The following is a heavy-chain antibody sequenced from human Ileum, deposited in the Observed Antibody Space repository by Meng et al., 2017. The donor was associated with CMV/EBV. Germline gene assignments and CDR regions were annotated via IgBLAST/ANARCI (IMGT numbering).Heavy chain of an antibody. CDR2: VNHIGGT. CDR3: ARNRRHMAALGTRAYYFDS. D-gene: IGHD1-1*01. Sequence: QVPVTHRGAGLLKPSETLSLTCAVYGGSFSDYYWSWIRQSPGKGLEWIGEVNHIGGTNYNPSLKSRVSISVDTSKNQFSLKLTSVTAADTGVFYCARNRRHMAALGTRAYYFDSWGQGTLVTVSS. V-gene: IGHV4-34*01. J-gene: IGHJ4*02. CDR1: GGSFSDYY.